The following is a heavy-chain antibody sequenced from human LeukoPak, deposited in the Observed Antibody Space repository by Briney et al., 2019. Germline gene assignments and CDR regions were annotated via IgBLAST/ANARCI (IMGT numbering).Heavy chain of an antibody. CDR3: ARDTSYYYDSSGYSVDY. D-gene: IGHD3-22*01. J-gene: IGHJ4*02. Sequence: GGSLRLSCAASGFTFSSYAMHWVRQAPGKGLEWVAVISYDGSNKYYADSVKGRFTISRDDSKNTLYLQMNSLRAEDTAVYYCARDTSYYYDSSGYSVDYWGQGTLVTVSS. CDR1: GFTFSSYA. V-gene: IGHV3-30*04. CDR2: ISYDGSNK.